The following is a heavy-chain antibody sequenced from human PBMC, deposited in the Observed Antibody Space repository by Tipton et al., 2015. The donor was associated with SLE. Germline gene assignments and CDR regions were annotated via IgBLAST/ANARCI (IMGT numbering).Heavy chain of an antibody. D-gene: IGHD4/OR15-4a*01. CDR2: IGTAGDT. V-gene: IGHV3-13*01. Sequence: SLRLSCAASGFTFSSYDMHWVRQATGKGLEWVSAIGTAGDTYYPGSVKGRFTISRENAKNSLYLQMNSLRAGDTAVYYCARSTIVQRAFDIWGQETMVTVSS. CDR3: ARSTIVQRAFDI. J-gene: IGHJ3*02. CDR1: GFTFSSYD.